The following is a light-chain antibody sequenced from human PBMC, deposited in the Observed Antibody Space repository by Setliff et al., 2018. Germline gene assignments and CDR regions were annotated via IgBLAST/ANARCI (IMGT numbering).Light chain of an antibody. CDR2: DVS. Sequence: QSVLTQPASVSGSPRQSITISCTGTSSDVGGYNYVSWYQQHPGKAPKLMIYDVSNRPSGVSNRFSGSKSGNTASLTISGLQAEDEADYYCSSYTSSSTLYVFGTGTKATVL. CDR1: SSDVGGYNY. J-gene: IGLJ1*01. V-gene: IGLV2-14*03. CDR3: SSYTSSSTLYV.